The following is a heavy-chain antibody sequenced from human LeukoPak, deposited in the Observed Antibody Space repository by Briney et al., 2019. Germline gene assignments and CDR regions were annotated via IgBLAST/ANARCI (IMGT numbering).Heavy chain of an antibody. V-gene: IGHV3-21*01. J-gene: IGHJ6*02. D-gene: IGHD3-3*01. CDR3: ARDTIFGVVTYGMDV. Sequence: GGSLRLSCAASGFTFSSYSMNWVRQAPGKGLEWVSSISSSSYIYYADSVKGRFTISRDNAKNSLYLQMNSLRAEDTAVYYCARDTIFGVVTYGMDVWGQGTTVTVSS. CDR2: ISSSSYI. CDR1: GFTFSSYS.